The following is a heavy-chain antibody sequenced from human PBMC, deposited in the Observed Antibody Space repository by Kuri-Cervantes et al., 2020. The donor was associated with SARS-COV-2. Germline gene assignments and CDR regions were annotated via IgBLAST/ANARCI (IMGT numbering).Heavy chain of an antibody. Sequence: SETLSLTCTFSGVSFRGYYWSWIRQPPGKGLEWIGEIHGSGGATYSSSLKSRVTLSVDASKNQFSLRLTSVTAADTAVYYCGSPAGGYKSGFDSLGFWGQGTLVTVSS. CDR3: GSPAGGYKSGFDSLGF. CDR1: GVSFRGYY. J-gene: IGHJ4*02. D-gene: IGHD5-18*01. CDR2: IHGSGGA. V-gene: IGHV4-34*01.